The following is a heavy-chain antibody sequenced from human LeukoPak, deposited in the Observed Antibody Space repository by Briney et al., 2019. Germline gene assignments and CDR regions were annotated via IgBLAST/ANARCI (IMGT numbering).Heavy chain of an antibody. CDR2: ISYDGSNK. Sequence: GGSLRLSCAASGFTFSSYAMHWVRQAPGKGLEWVAVISYDGSNKYYADSVKGRFTISRDNSKNTLYLQMNSLRAEDTAVYYCARDFFYGSGRKYYYYCGMDVWGQGTTVTVSS. CDR3: ARDFFYGSGRKYYYYCGMDV. D-gene: IGHD3-10*01. V-gene: IGHV3-30*04. CDR1: GFTFSSYA. J-gene: IGHJ6*02.